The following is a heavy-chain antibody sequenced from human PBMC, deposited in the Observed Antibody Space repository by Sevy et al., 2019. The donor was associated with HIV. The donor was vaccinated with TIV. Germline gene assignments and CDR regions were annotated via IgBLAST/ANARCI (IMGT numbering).Heavy chain of an antibody. V-gene: IGHV4-59*03. J-gene: IGHJ6*02. Sequence: SETLSLTCTVSGGSISGYYWSWIRQPPGKGLEWIGYFYYSGRTNYNPSLKSRVTISVDTSKNQFSLKLSSVTAADTAVYYCAICSPVYYYGMDVWGQGTTVTVSS. CDR1: GGSISGYY. CDR3: AICSPVYYYGMDV. D-gene: IGHD2-15*01. CDR2: FYYSGRT.